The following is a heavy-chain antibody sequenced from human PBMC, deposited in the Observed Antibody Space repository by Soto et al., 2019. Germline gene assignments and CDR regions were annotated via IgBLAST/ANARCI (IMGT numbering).Heavy chain of an antibody. CDR3: ARYISSATRSYFGMDV. CDR2: IDPSDSYT. Sequence: GESLKISCKGSGYSFTSYWISWVRQMPGKGLEWMGRIDPSDSYTNYSPSFQGHVTISADKSISTAYLQWSSLKASDTAMYYCARYISSATRSYFGMDVWGQGTMVTVAS. J-gene: IGHJ6*02. V-gene: IGHV5-10-1*01. D-gene: IGHD6-13*01. CDR1: GYSFTSYW.